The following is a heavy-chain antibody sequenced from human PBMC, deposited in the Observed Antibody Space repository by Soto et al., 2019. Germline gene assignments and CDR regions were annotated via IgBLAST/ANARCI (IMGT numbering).Heavy chain of an antibody. CDR3: AREYCSSTSCYKYYFDY. D-gene: IGHD2-2*02. V-gene: IGHV4-59*01. CDR2: IYYSGST. J-gene: IGHJ4*02. CDR1: GGSISSYY. Sequence: SETLSLTCTVSGGSISSYYWSWIRQPPGKGLEWIGYIYYSGSTNYNPSLKSRVTISVDTSKNQFSLKLSSVTAADTAVYYCAREYCSSTSCYKYYFDYWGQGTLVTVS.